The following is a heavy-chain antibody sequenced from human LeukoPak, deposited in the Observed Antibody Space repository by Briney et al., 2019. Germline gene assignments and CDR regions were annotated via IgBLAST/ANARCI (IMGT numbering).Heavy chain of an antibody. V-gene: IGHV4-34*01. Sequence: SETLSLTCAVYGGSFSGYYWSWIRQPPGKGLEWIGEINHSGSTNHNPSLKSRVTISVDTSKNQFSLKLSSVTAADTAVYYCARGRAAAGDFDYWGQGTLVTVSS. CDR2: INHSGST. CDR3: ARGRAAAGDFDY. D-gene: IGHD6-13*01. J-gene: IGHJ4*02. CDR1: GGSFSGYY.